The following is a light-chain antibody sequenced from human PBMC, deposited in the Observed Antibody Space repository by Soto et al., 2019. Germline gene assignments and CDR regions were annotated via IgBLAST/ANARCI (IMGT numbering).Light chain of an antibody. CDR3: QQYNTWPPT. CDR1: QSVSSN. J-gene: IGKJ5*01. CDR2: GAS. V-gene: IGKV3-15*01. Sequence: EIVMTQSPATLSVSPGERATLSCRASQSVSSNLAWYQQKPGQAPRLLVYGASTRATIIPARFSGSRSGTEFTLTISSLQSEDCAVYYCQQYNTWPPTFGQGTRLEIK.